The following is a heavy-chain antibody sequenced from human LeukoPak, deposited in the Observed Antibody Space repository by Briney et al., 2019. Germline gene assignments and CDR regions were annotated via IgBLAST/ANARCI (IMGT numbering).Heavy chain of an antibody. CDR2: ISAYNGNT. Sequence: ASVKVSCKASGYTSTSYGISWVRQAPGQGLEWMGWISAYNGNTSYAQKLQGRVTMTTDTSTSTAYMELRSLRSDDTAVYYCARDGYEWLVSDFDYWGQGTLVTVSS. V-gene: IGHV1-18*01. CDR3: ARDGYEWLVSDFDY. CDR1: GYTSTSYG. J-gene: IGHJ4*02. D-gene: IGHD6-19*01.